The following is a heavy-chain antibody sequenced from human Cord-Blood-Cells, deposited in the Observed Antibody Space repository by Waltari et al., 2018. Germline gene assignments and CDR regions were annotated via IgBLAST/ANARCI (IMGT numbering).Heavy chain of an antibody. CDR2: ISWNSGSI. D-gene: IGHD5-18*01. Sequence: EVQLVESGGGLVQPGRSLRLSCAASGFTFDDYAMPWFRQAPGKGLEWVSGISWNSGSIGYADSVKGRFTISRDNAKNSLYLQMNSLRAEDTALYYCAKARYSYGYEFDYWGQGTLVTVSS. J-gene: IGHJ4*02. CDR3: AKARYSYGYEFDY. CDR1: GFTFDDYA. V-gene: IGHV3-9*01.